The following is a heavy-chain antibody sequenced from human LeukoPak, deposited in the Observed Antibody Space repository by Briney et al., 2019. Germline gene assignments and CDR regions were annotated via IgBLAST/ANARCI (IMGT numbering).Heavy chain of an antibody. V-gene: IGHV4-34*01. CDR3: ASLLDTLNYDFWSGYLDH. J-gene: IGHJ4*02. CDR2: ISHSGST. Sequence: SETLSLTCAVYGGSFSGYYWRWIRQPPGKGREGIGEISHSGSTNYNPFLKSRVIISVDTSKDQFSLKRSSVTAADTAVYYCASLLDTLNYDFWSGYLDHWGQGTLVTVSS. D-gene: IGHD3-3*01. CDR1: GGSFSGYY.